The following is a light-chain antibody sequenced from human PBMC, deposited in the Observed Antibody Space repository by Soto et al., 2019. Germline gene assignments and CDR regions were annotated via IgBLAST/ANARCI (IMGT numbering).Light chain of an antibody. CDR1: SSDVGSYNL. CDR2: EGS. V-gene: IGLV2-23*01. J-gene: IGLJ2*01. Sequence: QSALTQPASVSGSPGQSITISCTGTSSDVGSYNLVSWYQQHPGKAPKLMIYEGSKRPSGVSNRFSGSKSGNTASLTTSGLQAEDEADDYCCSYAGSSTSVVFGGGTKLTVL. CDR3: CSYAGSSTSVV.